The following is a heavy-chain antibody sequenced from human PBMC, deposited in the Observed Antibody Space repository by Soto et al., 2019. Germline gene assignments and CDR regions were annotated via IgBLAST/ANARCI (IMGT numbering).Heavy chain of an antibody. D-gene: IGHD3-22*01. Sequence: GGSLRLSCAASGFTFSSYAMHWVRQAPGKGLEWVAVISYDGSNKYYADSVKGRFTISRDDSKNTLYLQMNSLRAEDTAVYYCARVFSRYYDSSGYRPPYDYWGQGTLVTVSS. CDR2: ISYDGSNK. CDR3: ARVFSRYYDSSGYRPPYDY. CDR1: GFTFSSYA. J-gene: IGHJ4*02. V-gene: IGHV3-30-3*01.